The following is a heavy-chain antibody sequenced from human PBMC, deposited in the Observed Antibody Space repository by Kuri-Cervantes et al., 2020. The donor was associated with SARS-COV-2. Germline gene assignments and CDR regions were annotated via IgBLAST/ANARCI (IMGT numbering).Heavy chain of an antibody. V-gene: IGHV1-18*01. CDR2: ISAYNGNT. D-gene: IGHD3-22*01. Sequence: ASVKVSCKASGYTFTSYGISWVRQAPGQGLEWMGWISAYNGNTNYAQKLQGRVTITADTSASTVYMDLSSLGSEDTAVYYCAREIVVVITPSYFDYWGQGTLVTVSS. J-gene: IGHJ4*02. CDR1: GYTFTSYG. CDR3: AREIVVVITPSYFDY.